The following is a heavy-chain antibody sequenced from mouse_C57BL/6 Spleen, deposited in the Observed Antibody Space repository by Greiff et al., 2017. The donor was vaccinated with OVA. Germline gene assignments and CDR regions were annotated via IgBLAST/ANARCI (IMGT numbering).Heavy chain of an antibody. J-gene: IGHJ4*01. D-gene: IGHD3-2*02. V-gene: IGHV1-53*01. CDR3: ARGLRLRSMDY. Sequence: QVQLQQPGTELVKPGASVKLSCKASGYTFTSYWMHWVKQRPGQGLEWIGNINPSNGCNNYNEKFKSKATLTVDKSSSTAYMQLSSLTSEDSAVYSCARGLRLRSMDYWGQGTSVTVSS. CDR1: GYTFTSYW. CDR2: INPSNGCN.